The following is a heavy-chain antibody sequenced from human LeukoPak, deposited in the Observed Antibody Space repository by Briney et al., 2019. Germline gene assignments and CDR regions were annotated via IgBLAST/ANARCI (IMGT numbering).Heavy chain of an antibody. CDR2: IYYSGST. J-gene: IGHJ4*02. CDR3: ARVFGAFNRRGYDH. V-gene: IGHV4-59*01. CDR1: GDSIGVYY. D-gene: IGHD3-22*01. Sequence: SETLSLTCTVSGDSIGVYYWSWIRQPPGKGLGCIGYIYYSGSTKYNPSLKSRVTLSVDTSKNQFSLMLTSVTAADTAIYYCARVFGAFNRRGYDHWGQGSLVTVSS.